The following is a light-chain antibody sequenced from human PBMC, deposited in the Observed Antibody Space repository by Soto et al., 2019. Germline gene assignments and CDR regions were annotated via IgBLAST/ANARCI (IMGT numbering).Light chain of an antibody. CDR2: AAS. J-gene: IGKJ5*01. V-gene: IGKV1-8*01. Sequence: IQMTQSPSSLSASVGDRVTITFRASQGISSYLAWYQQKPGKAPKLLIYAASTLQSGVPSRFSGSGSGTDFTLTISRLQSEDFATYYCQQYYSYPTFGQGTRLEI. CDR1: QGISSY. CDR3: QQYYSYPT.